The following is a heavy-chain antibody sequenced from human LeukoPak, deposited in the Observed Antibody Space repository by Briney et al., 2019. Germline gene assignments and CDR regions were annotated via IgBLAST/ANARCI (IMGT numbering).Heavy chain of an antibody. CDR2: INYSGST. Sequence: AETLTLTCAAYGGTFSGYYWSWIRQPPGKGLEWIGEINYSGSTNYNPALKSRVTISVDTSKNQFSLKLTSVPAADTAVYYCARGLSLWYFDLWGRGTLVTVSS. J-gene: IGHJ2*01. CDR3: ARGLSLWYFDL. CDR1: GGTFSGYY. V-gene: IGHV4-34*01.